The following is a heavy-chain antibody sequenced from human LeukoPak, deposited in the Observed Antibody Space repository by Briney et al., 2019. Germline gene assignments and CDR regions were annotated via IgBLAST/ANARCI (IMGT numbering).Heavy chain of an antibody. CDR3: ARHVYREGSPFDH. V-gene: IGHV4-59*08. J-gene: IGHJ4*02. D-gene: IGHD5/OR15-5a*01. CDR2: VYYTGST. Sequence: SETLSLTCTVSDGSISSYFWSWLRQPPGKGLEWIACVYYTGSTNSNPSLKSRVTMSIDTSKNQFSLKLTSVTAADTAVYYCARHVYREGSPFDHWGQGTLVTVSS. CDR1: DGSISSYF.